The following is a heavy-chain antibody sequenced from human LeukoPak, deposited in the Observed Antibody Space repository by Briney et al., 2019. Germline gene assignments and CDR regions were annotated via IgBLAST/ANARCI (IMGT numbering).Heavy chain of an antibody. CDR1: GYTFTSYG. Sequence: GASVKVSCKASGYTFTSYGISWVRQAPGQGLEWMGWISAYNGNTNYAQKLQGRVTMTTDTSTSTAYMELSSLRSEDTAVYYCARVRDYGDYYDAFDIWGQGTLVSVSS. J-gene: IGHJ3*02. V-gene: IGHV1-18*01. CDR3: ARVRDYGDYYDAFDI. D-gene: IGHD4-17*01. CDR2: ISAYNGNT.